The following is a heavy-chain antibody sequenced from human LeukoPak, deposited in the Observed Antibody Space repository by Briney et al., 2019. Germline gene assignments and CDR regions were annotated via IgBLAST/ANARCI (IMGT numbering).Heavy chain of an antibody. V-gene: IGHV4-39*01. D-gene: IGHD3-22*01. Sequence: GSLRLSCAASGFTFSSYAMNGVRQAPGKGLEWMGSIYYSGSTYYNPSLKSRVTISVDTSKNQFSLKLTSVTAADTAVYYCARHLAYDSSGYYYYYYYMDVWGKGTTVTISS. CDR3: ARHLAYDSSGYYYYYYYMDV. CDR2: IYYSGST. CDR1: GFTFSSYA. J-gene: IGHJ6*03.